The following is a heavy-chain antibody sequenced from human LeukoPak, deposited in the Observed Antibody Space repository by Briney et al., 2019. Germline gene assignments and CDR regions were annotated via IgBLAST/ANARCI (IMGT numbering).Heavy chain of an antibody. CDR1: GFTFSSYA. CDR3: VKESLRYYSGSYGYFDY. D-gene: IGHD1-26*01. J-gene: IGHJ4*02. V-gene: IGHV3-64D*06. CDR2: ISSNGGST. Sequence: SGGSLRLSCSASGFTFSSYAMHWVRQAPGKGLEYVSAISSNGGSTYYADSVKGRFTISRDNSKNTLYLQMSSLRAEDSAVFYCVKESLRYYSGSYGYFDYWGQGTLVTVSS.